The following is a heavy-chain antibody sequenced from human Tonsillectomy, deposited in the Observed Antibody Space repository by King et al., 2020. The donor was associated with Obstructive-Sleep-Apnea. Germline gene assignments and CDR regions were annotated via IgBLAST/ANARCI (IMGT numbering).Heavy chain of an antibody. Sequence: QLQESGPGLVKPSETLSLTCTVSGGSISSYYWSWIRQPPGKGLEWIGYIDYSGATNYNTSLKSRVTISVDTSKNQFSLKLSSVTAADTAVYYCARDRLGLPIDYWGQGTLVTVSS. J-gene: IGHJ4*02. CDR1: GGSISSYY. D-gene: IGHD3-22*01. CDR3: ARDRLGLPIDY. V-gene: IGHV4-59*01. CDR2: IDYSGAT.